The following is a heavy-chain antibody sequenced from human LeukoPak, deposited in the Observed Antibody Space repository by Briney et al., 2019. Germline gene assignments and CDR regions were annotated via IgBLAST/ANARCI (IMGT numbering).Heavy chain of an antibody. CDR2: IWYDGNKK. V-gene: IGHV3-33*01. D-gene: IGHD3-10*01. Sequence: GRSLRLSCAASGFTFSSYAMHWVRQAPGKGLEWVALIWYDGNKKYFEDSVKGRFTISRDNSKNTLYLQMNSLRAEDTAVYYCVTGGYYFGNWGQGTLVTVSS. CDR1: GFTFSSYA. J-gene: IGHJ4*02. CDR3: VTGGYYFGN.